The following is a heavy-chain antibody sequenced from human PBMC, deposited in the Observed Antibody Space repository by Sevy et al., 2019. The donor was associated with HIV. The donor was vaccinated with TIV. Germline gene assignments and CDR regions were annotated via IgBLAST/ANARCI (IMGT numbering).Heavy chain of an antibody. D-gene: IGHD4-17*01. V-gene: IGHV3-7*01. CDR1: GFALSSYW. CDR2: IKQDGSEK. J-gene: IGHJ4*02. CDR3: MTTVTTVDY. Sequence: GGSLRLSCVASGFALSSYWMNWVRQAPGKGLGWVANIKQDGSEKYYVDSVKGRFTISRDNAKNSLYLQMNSLRAEDTAVYYCMTTVTTVDYWGQGTLVTVSS.